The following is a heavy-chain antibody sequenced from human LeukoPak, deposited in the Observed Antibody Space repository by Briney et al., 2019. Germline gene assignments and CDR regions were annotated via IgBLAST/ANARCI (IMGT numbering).Heavy chain of an antibody. D-gene: IGHD2-15*01. CDR1: GXTFDDFV. J-gene: IGHJ6*02. Sequence: GGSXRLSCXXSGXTFDDFVMXWVRQAPGKGLEWVAVISYDGSNKYYADSVKGRFTISRDNSKNTLYLQMNSLRAEGTAVYYCAKEGAGYCSGGSCYSDGMDVWGQGTTVTVSS. V-gene: IGHV3-30*18. CDR2: ISYDGSNK. CDR3: AKEGAGYCSGGSCYSDGMDV.